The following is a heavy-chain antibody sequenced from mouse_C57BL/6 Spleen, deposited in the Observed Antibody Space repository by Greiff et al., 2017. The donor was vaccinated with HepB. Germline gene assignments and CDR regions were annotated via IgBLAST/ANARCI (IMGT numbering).Heavy chain of an antibody. CDR1: GYTFTSYW. D-gene: IGHD2-5*01. V-gene: IGHV1-64*01. CDR3: ARSRSNYGGYFDV. Sequence: VKLQQPGAELVKPGASVKLSCKASGYTFTSYWMHWVKQRPGQGLEWIGMIHPNSGSTNYNEKFKSKATLTVDKSSSTAYMQLSSLTSEDSAVYYCARSRSNYGGYFDVWGTGTTVTVSS. CDR2: IHPNSGST. J-gene: IGHJ1*03.